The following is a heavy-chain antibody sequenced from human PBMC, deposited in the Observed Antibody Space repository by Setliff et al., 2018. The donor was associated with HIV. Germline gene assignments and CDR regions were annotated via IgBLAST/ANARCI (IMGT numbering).Heavy chain of an antibody. CDR3: ARHSPSDY. V-gene: IGHV4-59*08. Sequence: LPETLSLTCTVSGDSISTDYGTWIRQPPGKGLEWIGYIYNSASTSYNPSLKSRVTISVDTSKNQFSLKLSSVTAADTAVYYCARHSPSDYWGQGTLVTVSS. CDR1: GDSISTDY. J-gene: IGHJ4*02. CDR2: IYNSAST.